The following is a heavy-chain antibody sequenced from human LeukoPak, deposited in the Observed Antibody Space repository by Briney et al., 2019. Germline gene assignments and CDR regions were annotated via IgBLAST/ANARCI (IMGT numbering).Heavy chain of an antibody. CDR2: ITPMSATP. D-gene: IGHD3-10*01. CDR3: AGDPPGTPVGFDI. J-gene: IGHJ3*02. V-gene: IGHV1-69*06. Sequence: SVKVSCKTSAGTFSRYATSWVRQAPGQGLEWMGRITPMSATPSQTQWIQGRVTITADISTNTVYLDLSSLRSEDTALYFCAGDPPGTPVGFDIWGQGTMVTVSS. CDR1: AGTFSRYA.